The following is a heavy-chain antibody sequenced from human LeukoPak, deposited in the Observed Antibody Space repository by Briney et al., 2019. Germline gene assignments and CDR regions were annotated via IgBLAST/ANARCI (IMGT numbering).Heavy chain of an antibody. CDR3: ARGSRSYYYDSSGYYSDY. J-gene: IGHJ4*02. CDR1: GYSISSGYY. CDR2: IYHSGST. Sequence: ASETLSLTCTVSGYSISSGYYWGWIRQPPGKGLEWIGSIYHSGSTYYNPSLKSRVTISVDTSKNQFSLKLSSVTAADTAVYYCARGSRSYYYDSSGYYSDYWGQGTLVTVSS. D-gene: IGHD3-22*01. V-gene: IGHV4-38-2*02.